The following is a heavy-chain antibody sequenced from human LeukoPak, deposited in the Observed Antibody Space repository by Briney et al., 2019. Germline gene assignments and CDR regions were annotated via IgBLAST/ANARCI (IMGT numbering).Heavy chain of an antibody. CDR3: ARSTINGPIGPDI. J-gene: IGHJ3*02. V-gene: IGHV4-59*11. Sequence: SETLSLTCTVSGVSINSHYWSWLRQPPGKGLEWIGYIYYSGTINYNPSLKSRVTISVGTSKKQFSLNLNSVTAADTAVYYCARSTINGPIGPDIWGQGTMVSVSS. D-gene: IGHD2-8*01. CDR1: GVSINSHY. CDR2: IYYSGTI.